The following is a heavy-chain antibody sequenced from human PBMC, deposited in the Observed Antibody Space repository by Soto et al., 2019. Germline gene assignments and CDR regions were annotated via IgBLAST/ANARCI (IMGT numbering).Heavy chain of an antibody. J-gene: IGHJ4*02. Sequence: EVQLVESGGGLVQAGGSLRLSCAASGLTFANYWTHWVRQAPGKGLAWVSRINPDGSRTSYADSVTGRFTISRDNAKNTLYLQMNSPRVEDTAVYYCARETYRSFYFDYWGQGTLVTVSS. V-gene: IGHV3-74*01. CDR1: GLTFANYW. CDR2: INPDGSRT. D-gene: IGHD3-10*01. CDR3: ARETYRSFYFDY.